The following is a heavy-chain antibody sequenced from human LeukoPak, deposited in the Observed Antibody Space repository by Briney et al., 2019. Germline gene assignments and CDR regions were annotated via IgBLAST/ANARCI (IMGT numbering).Heavy chain of an antibody. Sequence: GGSLRLSCAASGFSFRSYEMNWVRQAPGKGLEWVSYISTSGSSIHYADSVRGRFTISRDNAKNSLYLQMNSLRAEDTAVYYCASDSYSPEYFQHWGQGTLVTVSS. V-gene: IGHV3-48*03. J-gene: IGHJ1*01. CDR3: ASDSYSPEYFQH. D-gene: IGHD2-15*01. CDR1: GFSFRSYE. CDR2: ISTSGSSI.